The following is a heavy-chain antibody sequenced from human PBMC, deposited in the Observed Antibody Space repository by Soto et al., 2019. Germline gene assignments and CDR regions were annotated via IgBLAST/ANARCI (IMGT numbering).Heavy chain of an antibody. D-gene: IGHD2-15*01. CDR2: ISFDGSNE. V-gene: IGHV3-30-3*01. CDR3: ARPIPRWSYHYGMDV. CDR1: EFTFSSYA. Sequence: QLVESGGRGVQPGRSLRLSCAASEFTFSSYAMHWVRQAPGRGLEWVALISFDGSNEYYADSVKGRFIISRDNSKSRVYLQMNSLRPDDTAIDYCARPIPRWSYHYGMDVWGQGTTVTVSS. J-gene: IGHJ6*02.